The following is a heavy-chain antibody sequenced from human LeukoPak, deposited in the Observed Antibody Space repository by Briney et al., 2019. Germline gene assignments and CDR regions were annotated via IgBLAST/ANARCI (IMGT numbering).Heavy chain of an antibody. Sequence: ASVKVSCKASGFTFTSSAMQWVRQARGQRLEWIGWIVVGSGNTNYAQKFQERVTITRDMSTSTAYMELSSLRSEDTAVYYCAVNTIFGVVIGYWGQGTLVTVSS. D-gene: IGHD3-3*01. CDR2: IVVGSGNT. V-gene: IGHV1-58*02. J-gene: IGHJ4*02. CDR1: GFTFTSSA. CDR3: AVNTIFGVVIGY.